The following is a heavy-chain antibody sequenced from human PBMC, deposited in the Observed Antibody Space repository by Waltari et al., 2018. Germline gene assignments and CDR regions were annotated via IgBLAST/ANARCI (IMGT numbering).Heavy chain of an antibody. Sequence: EVQLLESGGGLVQPGGSLRLSCAASGFTFSSYAMSWVRQAPGKGLEWVGRIRSKANKYGTGYAASVKDRFTISRDDSKNTAYLQMNSLKTEDTAVYYCTTLEAVPVAGSWAFDIWGQGTMVTVSS. V-gene: IGHV3-73*01. CDR1: GFTFSSYA. CDR2: IRSKANKYGT. J-gene: IGHJ3*02. CDR3: TTLEAVPVAGSWAFDI. D-gene: IGHD6-19*01.